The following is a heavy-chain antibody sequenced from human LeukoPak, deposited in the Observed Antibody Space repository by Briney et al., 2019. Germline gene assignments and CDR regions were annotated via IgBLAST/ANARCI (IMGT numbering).Heavy chain of an antibody. CDR1: GGSISSYY. CDR2: IYYSGST. V-gene: IGHV4-59*01. CDR3: ARDSDSSGYYPVRAFDI. J-gene: IGHJ3*02. D-gene: IGHD3-22*01. Sequence: SETLPLTCTVSGGSISSYYWSCIRQPPGKGLEWLGYIYYSGSTNYNPSLKSRATISVDTSKNQFSLKLSSVTAADTAVYHCARDSDSSGYYPVRAFDIWGQGTMVTVSS.